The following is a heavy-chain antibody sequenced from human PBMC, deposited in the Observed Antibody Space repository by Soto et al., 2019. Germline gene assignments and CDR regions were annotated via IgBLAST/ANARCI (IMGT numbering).Heavy chain of an antibody. CDR3: ARGDAVDTIDY. J-gene: IGHJ4*02. V-gene: IGHV3-33*01. D-gene: IGHD5-18*01. CDR2: IWYDGSNK. Sequence: QVQLVESGGGVVQPGRSLRLSCAASGFTFSSYGMHWVRQAPGKGLEWVAVIWYDGSNKYYADSVKGRFTISRDNSKNTLYLQMNSLRAEDTAVYYCARGDAVDTIDYWGQGTLVTVSS. CDR1: GFTFSSYG.